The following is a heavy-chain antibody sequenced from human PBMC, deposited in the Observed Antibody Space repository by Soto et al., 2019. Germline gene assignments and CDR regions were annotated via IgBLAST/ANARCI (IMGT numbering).Heavy chain of an antibody. CDR2: IIPIFGTA. Sequence: SVKVSCKASGCTFSSYAISWVRQAPGQGLEWMGGIIPIFGTANYAHKLQGRVTITADKSTSTAHMELSSLRPEDTAVYYCARSVGYCSSTSCFYYYYGMDVWGQGTTVTVSS. CDR1: GCTFSSYA. J-gene: IGHJ6*02. D-gene: IGHD2-2*01. CDR3: ARSVGYCSSTSCFYYYYGMDV. V-gene: IGHV1-69*06.